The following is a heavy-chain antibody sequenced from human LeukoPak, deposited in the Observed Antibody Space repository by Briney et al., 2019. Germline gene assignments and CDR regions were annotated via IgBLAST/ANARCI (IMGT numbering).Heavy chain of an antibody. Sequence: KSGGSLRLSCAASGFTFSSYSMNWVRQAPGKGLEWVSSISSSSSYIYYADSVKGRFTISRDNSKNTLYLQMNSQRAEDTAVYYCASQHSSGWYDYWGQGTLVTVSS. CDR2: ISSSSSYI. J-gene: IGHJ4*02. D-gene: IGHD6-19*01. V-gene: IGHV3-21*04. CDR3: ASQHSSGWYDY. CDR1: GFTFSSYS.